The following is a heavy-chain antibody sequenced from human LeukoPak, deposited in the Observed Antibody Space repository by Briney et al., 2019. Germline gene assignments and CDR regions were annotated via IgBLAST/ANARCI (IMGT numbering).Heavy chain of an antibody. J-gene: IGHJ4*02. D-gene: IGHD3-22*01. Sequence: GGSLRLSCAASGFTFSSYAMSWVRQAPGKGLEWVSTISGSGTSTYYAASVKGRFTISRDNSKNTLYLQMNSLRVEDTAVYYCAKVYSSGYDIDYWGQGTLVTVSS. CDR2: ISGSGTST. CDR1: GFTFSSYA. V-gene: IGHV3-23*01. CDR3: AKVYSSGYDIDY.